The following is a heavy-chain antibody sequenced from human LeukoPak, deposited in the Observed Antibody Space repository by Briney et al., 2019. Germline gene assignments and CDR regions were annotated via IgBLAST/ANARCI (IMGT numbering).Heavy chain of an antibody. CDR1: GFTFSSYG. D-gene: IGHD3-22*01. CDR2: ISYDGSNK. Sequence: PGRSLRLSCAASGFTFSSYGMHWVRQAPGKGLEWVAVISYDGSNKYYADSVKGRFTISRDNSKNTLYLQMNSLRAEDTAVYYCVKNGRRYYYDSSGIYYFDYWGQGTLVTVSS. CDR3: VKNGRRYYYDSSGIYYFDY. J-gene: IGHJ4*02. V-gene: IGHV3-30*18.